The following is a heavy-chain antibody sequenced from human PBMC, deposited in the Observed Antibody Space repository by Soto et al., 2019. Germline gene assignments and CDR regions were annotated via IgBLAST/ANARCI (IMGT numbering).Heavy chain of an antibody. V-gene: IGHV1-69*02. CDR1: GGTFSTYS. D-gene: IGHD2-21*02. Sequence: QVQLVQSGAEVKKPGSSVKVSCKDSGGTFSTYSMFWVRQAPGQGLEWMGRIIPILGIANYAQKFQGRVTITADKSTSTAYMELSSLRYEDTALYYCTIGSWSGDVFDIWGQGTRVTVSS. J-gene: IGHJ3*02. CDR2: IIPILGIA. CDR3: TIGSWSGDVFDI.